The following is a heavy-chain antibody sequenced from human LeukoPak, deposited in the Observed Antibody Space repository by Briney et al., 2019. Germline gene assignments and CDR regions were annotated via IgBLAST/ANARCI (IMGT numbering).Heavy chain of an antibody. Sequence: GGSLRLSCAASGFTFSSYGLHWVRQAPGKGLEWVALISFDESNKYYADSVKGRFTISRDTSKNTLYLQMNSLRAEDTAVYYCARDRTAAGLDYWGQGTLVTVSS. CDR2: ISFDESNK. CDR3: ARDRTAAGLDY. D-gene: IGHD6-13*01. J-gene: IGHJ4*02. V-gene: IGHV3-30*03. CDR1: GFTFSSYG.